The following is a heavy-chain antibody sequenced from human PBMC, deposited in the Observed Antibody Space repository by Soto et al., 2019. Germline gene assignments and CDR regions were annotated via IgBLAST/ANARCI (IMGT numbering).Heavy chain of an antibody. D-gene: IGHD2-21*02. CDR1: GFTFSSYG. CDR3: ARGGLTDYFDY. CDR2: IWYDGSNK. Sequence: QVQRVESGGGVVQPGRSLRLSCAASGFTFSSYGMHWVRQAPGKGLEWVAVIWYDGSNKYYADSVKGRFTISRDNSKNTLYLQMNSLRAEDTAVYYCARGGLTDYFDYWGQGTLVTVSS. V-gene: IGHV3-33*01. J-gene: IGHJ4*02.